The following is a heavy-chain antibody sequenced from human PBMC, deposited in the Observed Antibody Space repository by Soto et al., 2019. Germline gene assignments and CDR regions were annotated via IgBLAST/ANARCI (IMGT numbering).Heavy chain of an antibody. D-gene: IGHD3-16*01. CDR1: GFSLSASGVG. CDR2: IYWDDAK. Sequence: QITLKESGPTLVKPTQTLTLTCTFSGFSLSASGVGVGWIRQPPGKALEWLAIIYWDDAKHYSPSLKSSLTIPKDPTKNQGVLKMTNMDPVDNATFYFAHKGGGDRILDYWGQGTLVTVSS. J-gene: IGHJ4*02. CDR3: AHKGGGDRILDY. V-gene: IGHV2-5*02.